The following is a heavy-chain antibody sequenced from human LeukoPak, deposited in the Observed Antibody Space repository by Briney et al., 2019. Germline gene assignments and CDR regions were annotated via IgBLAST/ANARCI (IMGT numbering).Heavy chain of an antibody. D-gene: IGHD1-20*01. CDR2: ISSSSSYI. J-gene: IGHJ4*02. V-gene: IGHV3-21*01. CDR3: ARGDPYNWALDY. CDR1: GFTYSSYS. Sequence: AGGSLRLSCAASGFTYSSYSMNWVRQAPGKGLEWVSSISSSSSYIYYADSVKGRFTISRDNAKNSLYLQMNSLRAEDTAVYYCARGDPYNWALDYWGQGTLVTVSS.